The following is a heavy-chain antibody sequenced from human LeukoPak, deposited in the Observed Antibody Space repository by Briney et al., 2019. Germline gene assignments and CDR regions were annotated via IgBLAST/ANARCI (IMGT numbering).Heavy chain of an antibody. CDR3: ARGRTTVVTQGALYDY. CDR1: GYTFTGYY. D-gene: IGHD4-23*01. J-gene: IGHJ4*02. Sequence: EASVKVSCKASGYTFTGYYMHWVRQAPGQGLKWMGWINPNSGGTKYVQEFQGRVTMTRDTSISTVYMELTSLKSDDTAVYYCARGRTTVVTQGALYDYWGQGTLVTVSS. CDR2: INPNSGGT. V-gene: IGHV1-2*02.